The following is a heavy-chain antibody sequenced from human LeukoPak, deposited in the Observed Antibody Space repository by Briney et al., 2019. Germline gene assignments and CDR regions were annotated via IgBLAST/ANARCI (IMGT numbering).Heavy chain of an antibody. Sequence: KAGESLKISCKASGYIFTNYWIAWVRQMPGKGLEYMGIIYAGDSDTRYSPSFQGQVTISADKSISTASLQWSSLKASDTAMYYCARRSYYDNSGYFHFDYWGQGTLVTVSS. V-gene: IGHV5-51*01. CDR1: GYIFTNYW. CDR3: ARRSYYDNSGYFHFDY. J-gene: IGHJ4*02. CDR2: IYAGDSDT. D-gene: IGHD3-22*01.